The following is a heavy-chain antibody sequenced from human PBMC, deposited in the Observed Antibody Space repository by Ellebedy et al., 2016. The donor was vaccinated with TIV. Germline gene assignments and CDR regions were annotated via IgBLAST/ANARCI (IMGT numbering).Heavy chain of an antibody. Sequence: SETLSLTCTVSGGSINNYYWSWIRQPPGKGLEWIGYIYYSGSTSYNPSLKSRVTISVDTSKNQFSLKLSSVTAADTAVYYCARTSGSYPQGDYWGQGTLVTVSS. J-gene: IGHJ4*02. CDR3: ARTSGSYPQGDY. CDR1: GGSINNYY. CDR2: IYYSGST. D-gene: IGHD1-26*01. V-gene: IGHV4-59*01.